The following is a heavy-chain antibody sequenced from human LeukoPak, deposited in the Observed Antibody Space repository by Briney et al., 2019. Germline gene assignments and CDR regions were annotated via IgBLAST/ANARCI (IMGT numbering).Heavy chain of an antibody. CDR1: GRSSSGYY. V-gene: IGHV4-34*01. Sequence: PSQSPSLTCAVYGRSSSGYYWSWIPPPPEKGRWWSGEIKHSVRTNNKTSLKSRVTLSVYTSKNKCSLKLSSVRAAQTPVYNRARETSSGWFRIDYWGQGTLVTGPS. CDR2: IKHSVRT. J-gene: IGHJ4*03. CDR3: ARETSSGWFRIDY. D-gene: IGHD6-19*01.